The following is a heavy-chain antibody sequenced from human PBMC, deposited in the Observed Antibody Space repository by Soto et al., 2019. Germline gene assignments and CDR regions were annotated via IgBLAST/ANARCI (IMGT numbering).Heavy chain of an antibody. CDR1: GYTFTSYD. CDR2: MNPNSGNT. V-gene: IGHV1-8*01. CDR3: ARGPHRRGWAYNWFDP. J-gene: IGHJ5*02. Sequence: QVQLVQSGAEVKKPGASVKVSCKASGYTFTSYDINWVRQATGQGLEWMGWMNPNSGNTGYAQKFQGRVTMTRNTSISTAYMELSSLRSEDTAVYYCARGPHRRGWAYNWFDPWGQGTLVTVSS. D-gene: IGHD3-10*01.